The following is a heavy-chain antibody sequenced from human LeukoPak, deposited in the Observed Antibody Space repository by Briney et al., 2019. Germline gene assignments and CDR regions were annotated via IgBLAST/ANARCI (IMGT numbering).Heavy chain of an antibody. Sequence: GGSLRLSCAASGFTFSSYWMSWVRQAPGKGLEWVANIKQDGSEKYYVYSVKGRFTISRDNDKNSLYLQMNSMRAEDTAVYYCARDHYGDSRFRYNWFDPWGQGTLVTVSS. CDR3: ARDHYGDSRFRYNWFDP. CDR2: IKQDGSEK. CDR1: GFTFSSYW. J-gene: IGHJ5*02. V-gene: IGHV3-7*01. D-gene: IGHD4-17*01.